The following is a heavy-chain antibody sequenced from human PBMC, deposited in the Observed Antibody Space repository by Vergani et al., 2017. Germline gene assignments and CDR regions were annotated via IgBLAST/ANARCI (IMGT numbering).Heavy chain of an antibody. Sequence: QVQLVQSGAEVKKPGSSVKVSCKASGGTFSSYAISWVRQAPGQGLEWMGRIIPILGTANYAQKFQGRVTITADESTCTAYMELSSLRSEDTAVYYCARSEIGYCSSTSCSPHWYFDLWGRGTLVTVSS. CDR2: IIPILGTA. CDR3: ARSEIGYCSSTSCSPHWYFDL. V-gene: IGHV1-69*11. D-gene: IGHD2-2*01. J-gene: IGHJ2*01. CDR1: GGTFSSYA.